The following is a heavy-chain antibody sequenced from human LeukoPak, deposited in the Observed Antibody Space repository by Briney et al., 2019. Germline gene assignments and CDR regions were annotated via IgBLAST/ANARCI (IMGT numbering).Heavy chain of an antibody. J-gene: IGHJ5*02. Sequence: SVKVSCKASGGTFSSYAISWVRQAPGQGLEWMGGIIPIFGTANYAQKFQGRVTITADESTSTAYMELSSLRSEDTAVYYCARVVPAAIGGFWFDPWGQRTLVTVSS. CDR3: ARVVPAAIGGFWFDP. CDR2: IIPIFGTA. D-gene: IGHD2-2*01. V-gene: IGHV1-69*01. CDR1: GGTFSSYA.